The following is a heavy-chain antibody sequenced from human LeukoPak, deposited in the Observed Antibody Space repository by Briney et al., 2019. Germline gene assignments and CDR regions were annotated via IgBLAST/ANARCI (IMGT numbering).Heavy chain of an antibody. D-gene: IGHD2-2*01. CDR3: ARDQIVVVPAAMHYYYYMDV. CDR1: GFTFSSYS. CDR2: INSDGSST. V-gene: IGHV3-74*01. Sequence: GGSLRLSCAASGFTFSSYSMNWVRQAPGKGLVWVSRINSDGSSTSYADSVKGRFTISRDNAKNTLYLQMNSLRAEDTAVYYCARDQIVVVPAAMHYYYYMDVWGKGTTVTVSS. J-gene: IGHJ6*03.